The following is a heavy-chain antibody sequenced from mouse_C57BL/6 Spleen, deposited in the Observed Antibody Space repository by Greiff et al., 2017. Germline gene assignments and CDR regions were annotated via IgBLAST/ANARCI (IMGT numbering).Heavy chain of an antibody. V-gene: IGHV7-3*01. Sequence: EVKLMESGGGLVQPGGSLSLSCAASGFTFTDYYMSWVRQPPGKALEWLGFIRNKANGYTTEYSASVKGRFTISRDNSQSILYLQMNALRAEDSATYYCARFSPLDYRGQGTTLTVSS. CDR1: GFTFTDYY. J-gene: IGHJ2*01. CDR2: IRNKANGYTT. CDR3: ARFSPLDY.